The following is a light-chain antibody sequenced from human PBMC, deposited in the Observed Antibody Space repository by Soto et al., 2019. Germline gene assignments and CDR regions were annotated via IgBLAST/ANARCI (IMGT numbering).Light chain of an antibody. CDR1: SSDVGSYNL. Sequence: QSALTQPASVSGAPGQSITISCTGTSSDVGSYNLVSWYQQHPGKAPKLMIYEGSKRPSGVSNRFSGSKSGKTASLTISGLQAEDEADYYCCSYTGSSTPYVFGPGTKLTVL. J-gene: IGLJ1*01. V-gene: IGLV2-23*01. CDR2: EGS. CDR3: CSYTGSSTPYV.